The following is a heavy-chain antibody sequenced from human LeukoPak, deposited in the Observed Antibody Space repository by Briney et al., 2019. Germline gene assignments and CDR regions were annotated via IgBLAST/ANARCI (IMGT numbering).Heavy chain of an antibody. CDR1: GFTFSSYG. J-gene: IGHJ6*04. Sequence: GRSLRLSCAASGFTFSSYGMHWVRQAPGKGLEWVAFIRYGSNKYYADSVKGRFTISRDNSKNTLYLQMNSLRAEDTAVYYCAELGITMIGGVWGKGTTVTISS. D-gene: IGHD3-10*02. CDR3: AELGITMIGGV. CDR2: IRYGSNK. V-gene: IGHV3-33*08.